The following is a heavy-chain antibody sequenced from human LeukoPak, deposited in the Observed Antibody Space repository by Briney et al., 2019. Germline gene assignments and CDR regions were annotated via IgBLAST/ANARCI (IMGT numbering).Heavy chain of an antibody. Sequence: PGGSLRLSCAASGFTFSSYVMHWVRQAPGKGLEWVAVISYDGSNKYYADSVKGRFTISRDNSKNTLFLQMNSLRAEDTAVYYCARDDNYGDYEYYFDHWGQGALVTVSS. CDR2: ISYDGSNK. CDR3: ARDDNYGDYEYYFDH. D-gene: IGHD4-17*01. CDR1: GFTFSSYV. V-gene: IGHV3-30-3*01. J-gene: IGHJ4*02.